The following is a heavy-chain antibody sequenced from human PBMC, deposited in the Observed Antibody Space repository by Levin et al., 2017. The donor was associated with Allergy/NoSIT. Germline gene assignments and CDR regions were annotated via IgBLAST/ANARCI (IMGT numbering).Heavy chain of an antibody. CDR3: ARVPSPWVAAHLAGVFDI. V-gene: IGHV4-39*07. D-gene: IGHD6-6*01. CDR1: GGSISSSSYY. J-gene: IGHJ3*02. Sequence: SETLSLTCTVSGGSISSSSYYWGWIRQPPGKGLEWIGSIYYSGSTYYNPSLKSRVTISVDTSKNQFSLKLSSVTAADTAVYYCARVPSPWVAAHLAGVFDIWGQGTMVTVSS. CDR2: IYYSGST.